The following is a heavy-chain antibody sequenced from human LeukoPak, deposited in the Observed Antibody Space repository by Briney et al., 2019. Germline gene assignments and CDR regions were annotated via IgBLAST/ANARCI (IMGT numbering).Heavy chain of an antibody. CDR1: GGSISSGSYY. Sequence: SETLSLTCTVSGGSISSGSYYWSWIRQPAGKGLEWIGRIYTSGSTNYNPSLKSRVTISVDTSKNQFSLKLSSVTAADTAVYYCARDRLSVTHAFDIWGQGTMVTVSS. J-gene: IGHJ3*02. CDR3: ARDRLSVTHAFDI. D-gene: IGHD4-17*01. CDR2: IYTSGST. V-gene: IGHV4-61*02.